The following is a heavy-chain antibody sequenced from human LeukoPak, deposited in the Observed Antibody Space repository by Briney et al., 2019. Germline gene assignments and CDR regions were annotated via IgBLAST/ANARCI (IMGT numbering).Heavy chain of an antibody. Sequence: PSETLSLTCGVSGGSIISTKYYWSWIRQPAGKGLEWIGRIYTSGSTNYNPSLKSRVTMSVDTSKNQFSLKLSSVTAADTAVYYCARETYYYGSGSYYNVPAKSYYYYYYYMDVWGKGTTVTVSS. J-gene: IGHJ6*03. D-gene: IGHD3-10*01. CDR2: IYTSGST. V-gene: IGHV4-61*02. CDR1: GGSIISTKYY. CDR3: ARETYYYGSGSYYNVPAKSYYYYYYYMDV.